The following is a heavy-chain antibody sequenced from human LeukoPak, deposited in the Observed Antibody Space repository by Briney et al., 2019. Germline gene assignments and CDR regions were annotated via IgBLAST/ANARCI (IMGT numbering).Heavy chain of an antibody. V-gene: IGHV3-30*18. D-gene: IGHD3-3*02. CDR3: TKKAFASENHHWFDP. J-gene: IGHJ5*02. CDR1: GFTFSNYD. Sequence: QAGGSLRLSCAASGFTFSNYDIHWVRQTPGKGLEWVAVISYDGTNKYYADSVKSRFTISRDSSKNTLYLQMNSLRAEDTAVYYCTKKAFASENHHWFDPWGQGTLVTVSS. CDR2: ISYDGTNK.